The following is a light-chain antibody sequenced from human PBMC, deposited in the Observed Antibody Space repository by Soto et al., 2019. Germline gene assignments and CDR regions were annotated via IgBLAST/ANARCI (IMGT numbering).Light chain of an antibody. V-gene: IGKV1-5*03. Sequence: DIQMTQSPYTLSASVGDRVTITCRASQSISSWLAWYQQKPGKAPKLLIYKASHLESGVPSRFSGSGSGTDFTLTISSLQPDDFATYYCQLYNSHLYSFGQGTKLEIK. CDR3: QLYNSHLYS. CDR1: QSISSW. J-gene: IGKJ2*03. CDR2: KAS.